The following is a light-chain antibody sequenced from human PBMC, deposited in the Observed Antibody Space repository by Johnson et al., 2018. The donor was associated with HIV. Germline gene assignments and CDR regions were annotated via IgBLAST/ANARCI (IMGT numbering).Light chain of an antibody. J-gene: IGLJ1*01. CDR2: EDN. V-gene: IGLV1-51*02. Sequence: QSVLTQPPSVSAAPGQKVTISCSGSSSNIENNYVSWYKQLPGTAPKLLIYEDNRRPSGTPDRFSGSKSGTSATLAITGLQPGYEADYYCGAWDSSLSSYVFGTGTKVTVL. CDR3: GAWDSSLSSYV. CDR1: SSNIENNY.